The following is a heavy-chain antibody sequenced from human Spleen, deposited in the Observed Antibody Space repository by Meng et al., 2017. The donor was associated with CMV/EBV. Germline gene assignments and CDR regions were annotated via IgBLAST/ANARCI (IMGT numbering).Heavy chain of an antibody. J-gene: IGHJ4*02. D-gene: IGHD2-2*02. Sequence: SVKVSCKASGGTFSRYSISWVRQAPGQGLEWMGRILPTLDLTDYAQKFQGRVTVTADKSTTTAYLELSSLKSDDTAVYYCASLPTTIQSIEGYWGQGTLVTVSS. CDR1: GGTFSRYS. CDR2: ILPTLDLT. CDR3: ASLPTTIQSIEGY. V-gene: IGHV1-69*02.